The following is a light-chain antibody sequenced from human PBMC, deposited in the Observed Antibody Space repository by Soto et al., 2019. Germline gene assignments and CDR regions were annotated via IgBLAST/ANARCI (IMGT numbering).Light chain of an antibody. CDR3: MQALQTPWT. CDR1: QSLLHSNGYNY. V-gene: IGKV2-28*01. Sequence: DIVMTQSPLSLPVTPGEPASISCRSSQSLLHSNGYNYLDWYLQKPGQSPQLLIYLGSNRASGVPDRFSGRGSGTEFTLKISRGEAEDVGVSYCMQALQTPWTVGQGTEVEIK. J-gene: IGKJ1*01. CDR2: LGS.